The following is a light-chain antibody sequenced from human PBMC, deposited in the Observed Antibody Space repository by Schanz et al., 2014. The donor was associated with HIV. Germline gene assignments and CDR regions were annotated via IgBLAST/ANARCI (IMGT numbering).Light chain of an antibody. CDR2: DVS. V-gene: IGLV2-14*03. Sequence: QSALTQPASVSGSLGQSITISCTGTSGDVGRYDYVSWYQQHPGQAPKLLIYDVSNRPSGVSNRFSASKSGDTASLTISGLQAEDEADYYCSSYTTSSTLVLGGGTKPTVL. CDR3: SSYTTSSTLV. J-gene: IGLJ2*01. CDR1: SGDVGRYDY.